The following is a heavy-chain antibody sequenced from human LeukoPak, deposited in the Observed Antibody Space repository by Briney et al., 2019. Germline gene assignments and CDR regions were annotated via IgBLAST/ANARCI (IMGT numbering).Heavy chain of an antibody. CDR3: ARDRDDILTGSNWFDP. V-gene: IGHV4-61*02. D-gene: IGHD3-9*01. Sequence: SETLSLTCTVSGGSISSSSYYWGWIRQPAGKGLEWIGRIYTSGSTNYNPSLKSRVTMSVDTSKNQFSLKLSSVTAADTAVYYCARDRDDILTGSNWFDPWGQGTLVTVSS. CDR2: IYTSGST. J-gene: IGHJ5*02. CDR1: GGSISSSSYY.